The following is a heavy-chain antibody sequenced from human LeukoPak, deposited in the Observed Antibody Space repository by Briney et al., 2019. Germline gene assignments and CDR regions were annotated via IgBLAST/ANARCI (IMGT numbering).Heavy chain of an antibody. CDR3: ARVYSYSDY. J-gene: IGHJ4*02. D-gene: IGHD5-18*01. Sequence: SETLSLTCTVSGGSFSSGSYYWSWIRQPPGKGLEWLGYIYYSGSTNYNPSLKSRVTISVDTSKNQFSLKLSSVTAADTAVYYCARVYSYSDYWGQGTLVTVSS. CDR2: IYYSGST. V-gene: IGHV4-61*01. CDR1: GGSFSSGSYY.